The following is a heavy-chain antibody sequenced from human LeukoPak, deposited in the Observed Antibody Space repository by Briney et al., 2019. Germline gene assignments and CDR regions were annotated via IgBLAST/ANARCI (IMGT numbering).Heavy chain of an antibody. CDR3: ARSLYSSGWNNYYYYMDV. J-gene: IGHJ6*03. CDR1: GYTFTSYD. V-gene: IGHV1-8*03. D-gene: IGHD6-19*01. Sequence: ASVKVSCKASGYTFTSYDINWVRQATGQGLEWMGWMNPNSGNTGYAQKFQGRVTITRNTSISTAYMELSSLRSEDTAVYYCARSLYSSGWNNYYYYMDVWAKGTTVTVSS. CDR2: MNPNSGNT.